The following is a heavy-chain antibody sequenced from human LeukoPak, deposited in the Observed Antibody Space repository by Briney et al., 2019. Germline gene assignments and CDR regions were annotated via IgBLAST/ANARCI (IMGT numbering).Heavy chain of an antibody. D-gene: IGHD3-22*01. CDR2: IYYSGST. V-gene: IGHV4-59*01. J-gene: IGHJ3*02. CDR1: GGSFSGYY. Sequence: SETLSLTCAVYGGSFSGYYWSWIRQPPGKGLEWIGYIYYSGSTNYNPSLKSRVTISVDTSKNQFSLKLSSVTAADTAVYYCAREATYYYDSSGYYSADAFDIWGQGTMVTVSS. CDR3: AREATYYYDSSGYYSADAFDI.